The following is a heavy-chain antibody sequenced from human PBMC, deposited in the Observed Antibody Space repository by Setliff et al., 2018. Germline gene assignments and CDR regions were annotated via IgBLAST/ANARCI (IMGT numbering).Heavy chain of an antibody. CDR2: ISYSGNT. D-gene: IGHD3-10*01. Sequence: SETLSLTCTVSGGSIRSGGYYWSWIRQPPGKGLEWIGYISYSGNTYYNPSFEGRLALSVDASMNQFSLRLSSVTAADSAIYYCARDRSALVRGVVHHNYFDPWGQGNKVTVSS. J-gene: IGHJ5*02. CDR1: GGSIRSGGYY. V-gene: IGHV4-31*03. CDR3: ARDRSALVRGVVHHNYFDP.